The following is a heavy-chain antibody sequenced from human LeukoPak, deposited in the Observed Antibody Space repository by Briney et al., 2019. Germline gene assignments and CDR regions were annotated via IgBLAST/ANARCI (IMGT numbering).Heavy chain of an antibody. Sequence: VASVKVSCKASGYTFTSYGISWVRQAPGQGLEWMGWISAYNGNTNYAQKLQGRVTMTTDTSTSTAYMELRSLRSDDTAVYYCARTLYYDFWSGQHKYYFDYWGQGTLVTVSS. CDR1: GYTFTSYG. CDR3: ARTLYYDFWSGQHKYYFDY. D-gene: IGHD3-3*01. J-gene: IGHJ4*02. V-gene: IGHV1-18*01. CDR2: ISAYNGNT.